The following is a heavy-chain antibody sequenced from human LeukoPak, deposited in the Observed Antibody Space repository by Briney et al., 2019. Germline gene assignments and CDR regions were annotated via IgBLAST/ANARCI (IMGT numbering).Heavy chain of an antibody. D-gene: IGHD6-13*01. V-gene: IGHV3-66*01. J-gene: IGHJ4*02. CDR2: IYSGGST. CDR3: AKEVTGYSSSWYGGYDY. CDR1: GFTVSSNY. Sequence: PGGSLRLSCAASGFTVSSNYMSWVRQAPGKGLEWVSVIYSGGSTYYADSVKGRFTISRDNPKNTLYLQMNSLRAEDTAVYYCAKEVTGYSSSWYGGYDYWGQGTLVTVSS.